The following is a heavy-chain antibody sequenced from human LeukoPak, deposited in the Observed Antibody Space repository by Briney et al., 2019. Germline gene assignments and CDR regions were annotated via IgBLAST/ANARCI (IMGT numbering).Heavy chain of an antibody. V-gene: IGHV3-30-3*01. D-gene: IGHD5-18*01. CDR3: AGDHPELRAMVINGMDV. J-gene: IGHJ6*02. CDR1: GFTFSSYA. Sequence: GGSLRLSCAASGFTFSSYAMHWVRQAPGKGLEWVAVISYDGSNKYYADSVKGRFTISRDNSKNTLYLQMNSLRAEDAAVYYCAGDHPELRAMVINGMDVWGQGTTVTVSS. CDR2: ISYDGSNK.